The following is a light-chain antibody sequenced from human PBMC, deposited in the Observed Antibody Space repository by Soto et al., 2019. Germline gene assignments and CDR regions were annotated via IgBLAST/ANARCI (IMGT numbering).Light chain of an antibody. CDR3: CSYAGSSTFEV. V-gene: IGLV2-23*03. Sequence: QSVLTQPASVSGSPGQSITISCTGTSSDVGSYNLVSWYQQHPGKAPKLMIYEGSKRPSGVSNRFSGSKSGNTASLTISGLQAEDEADYYCCSYAGSSTFEVFGGGTQLTL. CDR2: EGS. J-gene: IGLJ2*01. CDR1: SSDVGSYNL.